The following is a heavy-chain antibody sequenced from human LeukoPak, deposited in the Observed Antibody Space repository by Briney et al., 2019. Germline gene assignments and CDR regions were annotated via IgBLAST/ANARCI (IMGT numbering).Heavy chain of an antibody. Sequence: GGSLRLSCAASGFTFTSYWTHWVRQAPGKGLVCVSRINIDASSTSSADSVKGRFTISRDNAKTTLYLQINSLRAEDTAVYYWARDFSYDFWSGYAYYYYGTAVWSQGTTVTVSS. D-gene: IGHD3-3*01. CDR1: GFTFTSYW. V-gene: IGHV3-74*01. J-gene: IGHJ6*02. CDR3: ARDFSYDFWSGYAYYYYGTAV. CDR2: INIDASST.